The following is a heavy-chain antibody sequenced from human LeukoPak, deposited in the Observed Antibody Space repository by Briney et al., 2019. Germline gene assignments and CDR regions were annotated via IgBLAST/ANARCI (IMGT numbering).Heavy chain of an antibody. CDR3: ARDHNYAFDN. D-gene: IGHD1-1*01. V-gene: IGHV3-48*04. J-gene: IGHJ4*02. CDR2: IGISSGNT. Sequence: GGSLRLSCAAPGFTFSDYSMNWVRQAPGKGLEWISYIGISSGNTKYADSVKGRFTISGDNAKNSLYLQMSSLRVEDTAVYYCARDHNYAFDNWGQGTLVTVSS. CDR1: GFTFSDYS.